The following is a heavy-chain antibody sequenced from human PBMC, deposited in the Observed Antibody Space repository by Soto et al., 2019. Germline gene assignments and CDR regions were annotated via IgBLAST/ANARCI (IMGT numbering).Heavy chain of an antibody. CDR1: GYSLTRYW. J-gene: IGHJ4*02. D-gene: IGHD1-26*01. CDR3: ARCIVGPTSYGY. CDR2: IYPRVSDT. V-gene: IGHV5-51*01. Sequence: GQSLKISCQGSGYSLTRYWIGWVRQMPGKGLECLLFIYPRVSDTTYSRSFPGQVIISADKSISTSYLQWISLKASDTAIYYCARCIVGPTSYGYWGRGSLVT.